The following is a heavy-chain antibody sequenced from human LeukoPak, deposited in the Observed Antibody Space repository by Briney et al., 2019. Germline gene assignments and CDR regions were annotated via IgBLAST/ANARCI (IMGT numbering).Heavy chain of an antibody. V-gene: IGHV3-21*01. D-gene: IGHD1-1*01. CDR1: GFTFRRYS. CDR3: ARGLKYIASTGPHYFDY. Sequence: PGESLRLSCAASGFTFRRYSMNWVRQAPGKGLEWVSSISHGSSYIYYADSVKGRFTISRDNAENSLYLQMNSLRAEDTAVYYCARGLKYIASTGPHYFDYWGQGTLVTVSS. J-gene: IGHJ4*02. CDR2: ISHGSSYI.